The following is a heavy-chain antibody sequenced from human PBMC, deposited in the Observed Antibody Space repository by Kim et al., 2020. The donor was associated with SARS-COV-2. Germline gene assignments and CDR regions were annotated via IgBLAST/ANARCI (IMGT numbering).Heavy chain of an antibody. CDR2: IDPSDYYT. J-gene: IGHJ6*02. D-gene: IGHD3-10*01. V-gene: IGHV5-10-1*01. CDR3: ARLGYGSGTYYSMDV. Sequence: GESLKISCKGSGYSFISYWITWVRQMPGKGLEWMGRIDPSDYYTNYSPSFQGHVTISSDKTMTTAYLQWNSLKASDTAMYYCARLGYGSGTYYSMDVWGQGTAVSVS. CDR1: GYSFISYW.